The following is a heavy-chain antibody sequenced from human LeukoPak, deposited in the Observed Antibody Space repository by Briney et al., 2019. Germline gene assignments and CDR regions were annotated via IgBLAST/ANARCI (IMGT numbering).Heavy chain of an antibody. CDR3: ARKYCSSTSCSWFDP. CDR2: INAGNGNT. Sequence: GASVKVSCKASGYTFTSYAMHWVRQAPGQRLEWMGWINAGNGNTKYSQKFQGRVTITRDTSAGTAYMELSSLRSEDTAVYYCARKYCSSTSCSWFDPWGQGTLVTVSS. J-gene: IGHJ5*02. CDR1: GYTFTSYA. V-gene: IGHV1-3*01. D-gene: IGHD2-2*01.